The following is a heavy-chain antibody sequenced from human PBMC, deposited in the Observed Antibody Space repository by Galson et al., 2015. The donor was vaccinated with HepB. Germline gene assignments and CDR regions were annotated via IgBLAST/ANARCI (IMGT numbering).Heavy chain of an antibody. V-gene: IGHV3-30*18. CDR3: AKAHLWFGVDDAFDI. D-gene: IGHD3-10*01. Sequence: SLRLSCAASGFTFSSYGMHWVRQAPGKGLEWVAVISYDGSNKYYADSVKGRFTISRDNSKNTLYLQMNSLRAEDTAVYYCAKAHLWFGVDDAFDIWGQGTMVTVSS. CDR2: ISYDGSNK. CDR1: GFTFSSYG. J-gene: IGHJ3*02.